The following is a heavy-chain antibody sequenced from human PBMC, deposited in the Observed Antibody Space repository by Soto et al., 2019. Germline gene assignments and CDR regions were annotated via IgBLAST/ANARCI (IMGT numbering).Heavy chain of an antibody. CDR2: INAGHGNT. CDR3: ARDYYDILTGYYDGPPYFDY. D-gene: IGHD3-9*01. Sequence: SSVKVSCKASGYTFTSYAIHWVRQAPVQRLEWMGWINAGHGNTKYSQKFQGRVTITTDTSASTAYMELSSLRSEDTAVYYCARDYYDILTGYYDGPPYFDYWGQGTLVTVSS. V-gene: IGHV1-3*01. CDR1: GYTFTSYA. J-gene: IGHJ4*02.